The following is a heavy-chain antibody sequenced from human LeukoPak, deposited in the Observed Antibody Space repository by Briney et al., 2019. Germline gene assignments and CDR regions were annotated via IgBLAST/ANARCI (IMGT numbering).Heavy chain of an antibody. D-gene: IGHD3-22*01. J-gene: IGHJ4*02. CDR1: GFAFSNFG. CDR2: IPYDGSDK. Sequence: GGSLRLFCAASGFAFSNFGLHWVRQAPGKGLEGVAFIPYDGSDKYYADSLKGRFTISRDNSKNTLYLQVNSRRAEDTAVYYCAKHHYSGSSGYYFFDYWGQGTLVTVSS. CDR3: AKHHYSGSSGYYFFDY. V-gene: IGHV3-30*02.